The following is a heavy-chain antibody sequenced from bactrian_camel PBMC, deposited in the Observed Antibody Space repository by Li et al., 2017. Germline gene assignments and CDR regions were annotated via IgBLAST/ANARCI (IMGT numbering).Heavy chain of an antibody. J-gene: IGHJ4*01. D-gene: IGHD3*01. Sequence: QVQLVESGGGSVQAGGSLRLSCTASGLTFDDSDMGWYRQAPGKERKEREGVATITSDGSTRYVDSVKGRFTISQDNAKNTLYLQMNNLTPEDTAMYYCAADSRLWCNRATVLQYQFRGQGTQVTVS. CDR2: ITSDGST. V-gene: IGHV3S55*01. CDR1: GLTFDDSD.